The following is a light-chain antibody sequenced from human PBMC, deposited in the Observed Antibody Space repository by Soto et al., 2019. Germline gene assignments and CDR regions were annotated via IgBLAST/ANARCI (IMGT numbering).Light chain of an antibody. CDR1: SRDIGGYDF. CDR3: SSYGGSNNLL. CDR2: DVI. V-gene: IGLV2-8*01. Sequence: QSALTQPPSASGSPGQSVTISCTGTSRDIGGYDFVSWYQQHPGKAPKRLIYDVIKRPSGVPDRFSGSKSGNTASLTVSGLQTDDEADYYCSSYGGSNNLLFGGGTKVTVL. J-gene: IGLJ2*01.